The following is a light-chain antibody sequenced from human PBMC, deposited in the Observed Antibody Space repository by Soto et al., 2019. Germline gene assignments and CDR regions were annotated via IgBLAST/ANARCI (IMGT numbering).Light chain of an antibody. J-gene: IGKJ3*01. CDR1: QSVSRF. V-gene: IGKV3-11*01. Sequence: EIVLTQSPATLSLSPGDRATLSCRASQSVSRFLAWYQQKPGQAPRLLIYDASNRATGIPARFSGSGSGTDFTLTISSLEPEDFAVYYCHQGSSWPPLFTFGPGTKVEIK. CDR3: HQGSSWPPLFT. CDR2: DAS.